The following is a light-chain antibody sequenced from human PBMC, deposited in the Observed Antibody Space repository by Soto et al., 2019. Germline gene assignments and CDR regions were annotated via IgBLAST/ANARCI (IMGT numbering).Light chain of an antibody. V-gene: IGLV7-46*01. CDR2: DAS. CDR3: FLSYSGTNWV. Sequence: QAVVTQEPSLTVSPGGTVTLNSGSSTGDVTSANYPYWIQQKPDHAPKTLIYDASNKHSWTPARFSGSLLCGKAALTLSGAQPEDEADYYCFLSYSGTNWVFGGGTKLTVL. J-gene: IGLJ3*02. CDR1: TGDVTSANY.